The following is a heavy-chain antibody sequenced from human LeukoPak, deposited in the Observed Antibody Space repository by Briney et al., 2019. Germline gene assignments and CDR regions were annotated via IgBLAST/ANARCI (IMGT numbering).Heavy chain of an antibody. Sequence: ASVKVSCTASGYTFTIYGISWVRQAPGQGLEWMGWISAYSGNTNYAQKLQGRVTMTTDTSTSTAYMELRSLRSDDTAVYYCARDRTSGSYYFYWGQGTLVSVSS. J-gene: IGHJ4*02. CDR2: ISAYSGNT. CDR3: ARDRTSGSYYFY. V-gene: IGHV1-18*01. CDR1: GYTFTIYG. D-gene: IGHD1-26*01.